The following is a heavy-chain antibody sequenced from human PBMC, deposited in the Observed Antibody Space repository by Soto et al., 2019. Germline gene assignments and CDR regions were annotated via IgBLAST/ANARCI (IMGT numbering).Heavy chain of an antibody. J-gene: IGHJ2*01. CDR1: GFSFSRYW. D-gene: IGHD3-22*01. Sequence: EVPLVESGGGLVQPGGSLRLSCAASGFSFSRYWMHWVRQAPGKGPVWVSRINSDGSSTDYADSVKGRFTISGDRAKSTLYLQMDSLRGEDTAMYYCARGAYYYSDWYFDLWGRGTLVTVSS. CDR3: ARGAYYYSDWYFDL. CDR2: INSDGSST. V-gene: IGHV3-74*01.